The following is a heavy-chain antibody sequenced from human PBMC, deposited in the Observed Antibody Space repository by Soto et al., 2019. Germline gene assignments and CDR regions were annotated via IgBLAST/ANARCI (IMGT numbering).Heavy chain of an antibody. CDR2: INHSGST. J-gene: IGHJ4*02. V-gene: IGHV4-34*01. Sequence: QVQIQQWGAGLLKPSETLSLTCAVYGGSFSDDSWSWIRQPPGKGLEWIGEINHSGSTNYNPSLKSRVTISVDTSNNQISLNLKSLTAADTAVYYCARRPKAIVVPNFWGQGTLVTVSA. CDR3: ARRPKAIVVPNF. CDR1: GGSFSDDS. D-gene: IGHD2-21*01.